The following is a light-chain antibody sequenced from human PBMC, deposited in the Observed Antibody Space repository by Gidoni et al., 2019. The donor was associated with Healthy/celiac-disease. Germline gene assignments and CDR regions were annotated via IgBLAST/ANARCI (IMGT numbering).Light chain of an antibody. Sequence: QSVLTQPPSVSGAPGPRVIIPCTGSSSNTGAGYDVHWYQPLPGTAPKLLIYGNSNRPSGVPDRFSGSKSGTSASLAITGLQAEDEADYYCQSYDSSLSASGVFGGGTKLTVL. CDR1: SSNTGAGYD. CDR2: GNS. CDR3: QSYDSSLSASGV. J-gene: IGLJ3*02. V-gene: IGLV1-40*01.